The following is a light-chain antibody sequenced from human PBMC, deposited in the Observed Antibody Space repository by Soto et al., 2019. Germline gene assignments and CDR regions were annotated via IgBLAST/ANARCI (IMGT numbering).Light chain of an antibody. CDR2: GNS. V-gene: IGLV1-40*01. CDR1: SSNIGAGFD. CDR3: QSFDSSLSGYV. J-gene: IGLJ1*01. Sequence: QSVLTQPPSVSGAPGQTVTISCPGSSSNIGAGFDVNWYQQFPGTAPKLLISGNSNRPSGVPDRFSGSKSGTSASKSDTSASLAITGLQAEDEADYYCQSFDSSLSGYVFGTGTKLTVL.